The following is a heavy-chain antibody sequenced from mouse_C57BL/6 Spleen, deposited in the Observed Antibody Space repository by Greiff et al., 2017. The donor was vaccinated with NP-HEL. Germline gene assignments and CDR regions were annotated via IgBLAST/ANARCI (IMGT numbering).Heavy chain of an antibody. CDR2: IYPGDGDT. CDR1: GFAFSSYW. V-gene: IGHV1-80*01. D-gene: IGHD1-1*01. CDR3: ARGGSSYGAMDY. Sequence: QVQLQQSGAGLVKPGASVKISCTASGFAFSSYWVNWVSQTPGKGLEWMGQIYPGDGDTNKNGKFKSKARLPADKSSSTGYMQLGSLTSEDSGVYFCARGGSSYGAMDYWGQGTSVTVSS. J-gene: IGHJ4*01.